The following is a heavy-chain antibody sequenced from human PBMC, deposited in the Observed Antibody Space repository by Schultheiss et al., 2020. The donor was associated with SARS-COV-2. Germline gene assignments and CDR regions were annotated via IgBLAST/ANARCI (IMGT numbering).Heavy chain of an antibody. CDR2: ISAYNGNT. D-gene: IGHD3-10*01. CDR3: ARGHTVRANDY. V-gene: IGHV1-18*04. J-gene: IGHJ4*02. CDR1: GYTFTSYG. Sequence: ASVKVSCKASGYTFTSYGISWVRQAPGQGLEWMGWISAYNGNTNYAQKLQGRVTMTRDTSITTAYMELSRLTSDDTALYFCARGHTVRANDYWGQGTLVTVSS.